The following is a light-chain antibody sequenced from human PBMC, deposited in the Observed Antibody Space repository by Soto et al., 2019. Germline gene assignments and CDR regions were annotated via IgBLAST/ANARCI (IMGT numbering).Light chain of an antibody. Sequence: LTQPPSASGTPGQRVTISCSGSSSNIGSNTVNWYQQLPGTAPKLLIYSNNQRPSGVPDRFSGSKSGTSASLAISGLQSEDEADYYCAAWDDSLNGYVFGTGTKATVL. CDR2: SNN. CDR3: AAWDDSLNGYV. CDR1: SSNIGSNT. V-gene: IGLV1-44*01. J-gene: IGLJ1*01.